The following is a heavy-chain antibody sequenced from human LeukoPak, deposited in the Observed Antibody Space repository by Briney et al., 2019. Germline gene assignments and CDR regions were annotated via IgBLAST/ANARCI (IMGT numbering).Heavy chain of an antibody. CDR1: GFTFSNHW. V-gene: IGHV3-7*04. J-gene: IGHJ4*02. D-gene: IGHD3-3*01. CDR3: ARVEWMGRMDY. CDR2: IKQDGSEA. Sequence: GGSLRLSCAASGFTFSNHWMSWVRQAPGKGLEWVANIKQDGSEAYDGDSVKGRFTISRDNAKNSLYLQMNSLRAEDTAVYYCARVEWMGRMDYWGQGTLITVSP.